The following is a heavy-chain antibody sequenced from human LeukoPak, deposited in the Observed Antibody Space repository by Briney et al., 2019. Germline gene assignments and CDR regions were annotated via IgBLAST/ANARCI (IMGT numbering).Heavy chain of an antibody. D-gene: IGHD2-21*02. CDR3: ARVEADCGGACYLDY. V-gene: IGHV3-21*01. Sequence: PGGSLRLSCAASGFTFSSYSMNWVRQAPGKGLEWVSSISSSSSYIYYADSVKGRFTISRDNAKNSLYLQMNSLRAEDTAVYYCARVEADCGGACYLDYWAQGPLVTVPS. CDR1: GFTFSSYS. CDR2: ISSSSSYI. J-gene: IGHJ4*02.